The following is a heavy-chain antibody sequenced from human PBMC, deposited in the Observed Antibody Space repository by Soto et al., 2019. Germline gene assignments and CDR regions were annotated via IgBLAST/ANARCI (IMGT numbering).Heavy chain of an antibody. J-gene: IGHJ6*02. Sequence: SETLSLTCAVYGGSFSGYDCSWIRQPPWKGLEWIGEINHSGSTNYNPSLKSRVTISVDTSKNQFSLKVSSVTAADTAVYYCARFAGTRRAVVPAADRGNYYFGMDVWGQGTTVTVSS. CDR3: ARFAGTRRAVVPAADRGNYYFGMDV. V-gene: IGHV4-34*01. CDR2: INHSGST. D-gene: IGHD2-2*01. CDR1: GGSFSGYD.